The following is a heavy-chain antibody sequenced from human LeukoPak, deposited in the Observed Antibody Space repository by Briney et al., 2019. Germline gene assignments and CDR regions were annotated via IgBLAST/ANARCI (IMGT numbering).Heavy chain of an antibody. Sequence: ASVTVSCQASGYTFTSYGLSWVRQAPGKGLEWMGWISAYNGNTNYAQKLQDRVTMTTDTSTSPAYMELRSLRSDDTAVYYCARWGDCSSTSCYGSSRWFDPWGQGTLVTVSS. V-gene: IGHV1-18*01. J-gene: IGHJ5*02. CDR1: GYTFTSYG. CDR2: ISAYNGNT. D-gene: IGHD2-2*01. CDR3: ARWGDCSSTSCYGSSRWFDP.